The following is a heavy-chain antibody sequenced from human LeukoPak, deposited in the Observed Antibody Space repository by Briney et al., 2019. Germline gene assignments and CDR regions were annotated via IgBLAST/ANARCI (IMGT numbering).Heavy chain of an antibody. Sequence: ASETLSLTCAVSGGSISSSNCWSGVGPPPGKGLEWSGESYHSGSTNYNPSLKSRVTISVDKSKNQFSLKLSSVTAADTAVYYCARDRVLAASPYGMDVWGQGTTVTVSS. D-gene: IGHD6-6*01. V-gene: IGHV4-4*02. CDR1: GGSISSSNC. CDR2: SYHSGST. J-gene: IGHJ6*02. CDR3: ARDRVLAASPYGMDV.